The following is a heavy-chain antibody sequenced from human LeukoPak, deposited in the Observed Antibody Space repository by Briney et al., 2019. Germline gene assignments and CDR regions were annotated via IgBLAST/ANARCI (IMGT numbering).Heavy chain of an antibody. CDR3: AREGTITMVIDY. J-gene: IGHJ4*02. V-gene: IGHV1-2*02. D-gene: IGHD3-10*01. CDR2: INPNSGGT. Sequence: ASVKVSCKVSGYTLTELSMHWVRQAPGKGLEWMGWINPNSGGTNCAQKFQGRVTMTRDTSISTAYMELSRLRSDDTAVYYCAREGTITMVIDYWGQGTLVTVSS. CDR1: GYTLTELS.